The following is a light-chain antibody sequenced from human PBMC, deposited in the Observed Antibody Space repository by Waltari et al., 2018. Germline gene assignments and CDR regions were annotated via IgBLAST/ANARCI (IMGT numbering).Light chain of an antibody. CDR2: DVS. J-gene: IGLJ2*01. V-gene: IGLV2-14*03. Sequence: QSALTQPASVSGSPGQSITISCTGTSSDIGYFNYVSWYQQHPGKAPKRLIFDVSHRPSGVSNRFSGSKSGSTASLTISGLRAEDEADYYCNSYTSSSTIIFGGGTRLTVL. CDR3: NSYTSSSTII. CDR1: SSDIGYFNY.